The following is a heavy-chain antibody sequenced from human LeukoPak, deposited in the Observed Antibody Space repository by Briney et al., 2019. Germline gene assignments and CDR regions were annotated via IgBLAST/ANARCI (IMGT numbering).Heavy chain of an antibody. Sequence: PGGSLRLSCAASGFTFSNPGMSWVRQAPGKGLEWVGRIRSKTDGGTADYAAPVKDRIIISRDDSKNTLYLQMNSLKNEDTAVYYCTTGTYWGQGTLVTVS. V-gene: IGHV3-15*01. J-gene: IGHJ4*02. CDR1: GFTFSNPG. CDR2: IRSKTDGGTA. CDR3: TTGTY.